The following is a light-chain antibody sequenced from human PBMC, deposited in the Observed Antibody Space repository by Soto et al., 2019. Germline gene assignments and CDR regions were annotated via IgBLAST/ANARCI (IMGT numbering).Light chain of an antibody. CDR1: QDISNY. V-gene: IGKV1-33*01. CDR3: QQYENLPFT. Sequence: DIQMTQSPSSLSASVGDRVTITCQASQDISNYLNWYQQKPGQAPKLLIYGASNLETGVPSRFSGSASGTHFSFTISSLQPEDSATYYCQQYENLPFTFGPGTKVDIK. J-gene: IGKJ3*01. CDR2: GAS.